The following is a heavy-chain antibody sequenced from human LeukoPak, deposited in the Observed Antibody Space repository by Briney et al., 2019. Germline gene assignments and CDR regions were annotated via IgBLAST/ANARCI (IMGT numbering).Heavy chain of an antibody. D-gene: IGHD3-22*01. CDR1: GFTFSSYA. V-gene: IGHV3-23*01. CDR3: AKDPVHYYDNSGYYLS. Sequence: GGALRLSCAASGFTFSSYAMSWVRQAPGKGLEWVSDISGSGGSTYYADPVKGRFTISRDNSKNTLYLQMNSLRAEDTAVYYCAKDPVHYYDNSGYYLSWGQGTLVTVSS. J-gene: IGHJ5*02. CDR2: ISGSGGST.